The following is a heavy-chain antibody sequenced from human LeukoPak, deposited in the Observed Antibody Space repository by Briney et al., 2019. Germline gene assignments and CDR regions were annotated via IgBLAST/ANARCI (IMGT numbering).Heavy chain of an antibody. J-gene: IGHJ4*02. V-gene: IGHV1-24*01. Sequence: GASVKVSCKVSGYTLTELSMHWVRQAPGKGLEWMGGFDPEDGETIYAQKFQGRVTMTEDTSTDTAYMELSSLRSEDTAVYYCASLQRWLQSTGGYYFDYWGQGTLVTVSS. D-gene: IGHD5-24*01. CDR1: GYTLTELS. CDR2: FDPEDGET. CDR3: ASLQRWLQSTGGYYFDY.